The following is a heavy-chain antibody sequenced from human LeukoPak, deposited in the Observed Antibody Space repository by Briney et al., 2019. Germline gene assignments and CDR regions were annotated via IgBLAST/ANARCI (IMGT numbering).Heavy chain of an antibody. D-gene: IGHD5-18*01. Sequence: SETLSLTCTVSGYSISSYYWSWIRQPPGKGLEWIGYIYYSGSTNYNPSLKSRVTISVDTSKNQFSLKLSSVTAADTAVYYCARALYSYGYTYFDYWGQGTLVTVSS. CDR2: IYYSGST. J-gene: IGHJ4*02. V-gene: IGHV4-59*01. CDR3: ARALYSYGYTYFDY. CDR1: GYSISSYY.